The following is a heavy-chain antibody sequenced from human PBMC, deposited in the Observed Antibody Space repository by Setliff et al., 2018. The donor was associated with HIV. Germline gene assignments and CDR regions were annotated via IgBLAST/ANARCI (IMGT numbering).Heavy chain of an antibody. CDR2: IYSSGST. D-gene: IGHD3-3*01. V-gene: IGHV4-31*03. Sequence: PSETLSLTCTVSGGSITSGGYYWNWIRQHPGEGLEWIGHIYSSGSTFYNPSLKSRVSILLDTSKKQISLELRSVTAADTAVYFCARDVMEWFGNYFDNWGQGALVTVSS. CDR3: ARDVMEWFGNYFDN. J-gene: IGHJ4*02. CDR1: GGSITSGGYY.